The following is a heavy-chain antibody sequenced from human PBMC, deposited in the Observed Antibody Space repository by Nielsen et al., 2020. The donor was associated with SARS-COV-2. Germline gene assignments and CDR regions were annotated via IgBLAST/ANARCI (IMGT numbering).Heavy chain of an antibody. Sequence: VRQAPGKGLVWVSRINSDGSSTSYADSVKGRFTISRDDSKNTLYLQMNSLRAEDTAVYYCAKEKLGYGDYGDYYYYGMDVWGQGTTVTVSS. V-gene: IGHV3-74*01. CDR2: INSDGSST. D-gene: IGHD4-17*01. J-gene: IGHJ6*02. CDR3: AKEKLGYGDYGDYYYYGMDV.